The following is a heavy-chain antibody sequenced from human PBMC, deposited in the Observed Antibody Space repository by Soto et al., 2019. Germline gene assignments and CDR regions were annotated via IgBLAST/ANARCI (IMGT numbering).Heavy chain of an antibody. J-gene: IGHJ4*02. CDR2: IIPIFGTA. Sequence: SVKVSCKASGGTFSSYAISWVRQAPGQGLEWMGGIIPIFGTANYAQKFQGRVTINADESTSTAYMELSSLRSEDTAVYYCARSKPGYRYGYSECWGKRSLVTVSS. CDR3: ARSKPGYRYGYSEC. D-gene: IGHD5-18*01. V-gene: IGHV1-69*13. CDR1: GGTFSSYA.